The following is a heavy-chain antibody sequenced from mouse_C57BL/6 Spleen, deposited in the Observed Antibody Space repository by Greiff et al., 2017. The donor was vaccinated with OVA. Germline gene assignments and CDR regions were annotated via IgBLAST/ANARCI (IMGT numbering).Heavy chain of an antibody. CDR3: ARSYDGYYEYFDV. Sequence: QVQLQQPGPELVKPGASVKISCKASGYAFSSSWMNWVKQRPGKGLEWIGRIYPGDGDTNYNGKFKGKATLTADKSSSTAYMQLSSLTSEDSAVYFCARSYDGYYEYFDVWGTGTTVTVSS. CDR1: GYAFSSSW. CDR2: IYPGDGDT. J-gene: IGHJ1*03. V-gene: IGHV1-82*01. D-gene: IGHD2-3*01.